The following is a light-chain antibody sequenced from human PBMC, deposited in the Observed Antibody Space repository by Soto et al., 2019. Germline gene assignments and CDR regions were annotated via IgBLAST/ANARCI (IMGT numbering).Light chain of an antibody. CDR3: QQYDDSPLT. CDR1: QSVSSIY. CDR2: GAS. V-gene: IGKV3-20*01. J-gene: IGKJ4*01. Sequence: DIVLTQSPGTLSLSPGERATISCRASQSVSSIYLAWYQQKPGQAPRLLIYGASNRATGVPDRFSGGGSATDFTLTISRLEPEDFAVYYCQQYDDSPLTFGGGTKVDIK.